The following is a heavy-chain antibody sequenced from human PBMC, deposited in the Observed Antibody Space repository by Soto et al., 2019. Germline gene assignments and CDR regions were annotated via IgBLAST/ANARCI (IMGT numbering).Heavy chain of an antibody. CDR2: IRYDGSNT. V-gene: IGHV3-33*01. D-gene: IGHD1-26*01. CDR3: ASDGVGATTYFGYFDY. CDR1: GFTFSGYG. Sequence: QVQLVESGGGVVQPGRSLRLSCAASGFTFSGYGMHWVRQAPGKGLEWVAVIRYDGSNTYYADSVKGRFTISRDNPKNTLCLQMESQRAEDTAVFYCASDGVGATTYFGYFDYWGRETLVTVSS. J-gene: IGHJ4*02.